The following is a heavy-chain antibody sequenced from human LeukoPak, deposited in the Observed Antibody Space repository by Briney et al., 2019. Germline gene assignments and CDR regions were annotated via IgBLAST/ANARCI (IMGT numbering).Heavy chain of an antibody. D-gene: IGHD2-2*01. CDR1: GGSISSYY. Sequence: SETLSLTCTVSGGSISSYYWSWIQQPPGKGLEWIGYIYYSGSTNYNPSLKSRVTISVDTSKNQFSLKLSSVTAADTAVYYCASLGYCSSTSCPEQYYFDYWGQGTLVTVSS. J-gene: IGHJ4*02. CDR2: IYYSGST. V-gene: IGHV4-59*01. CDR3: ASLGYCSSTSCPEQYYFDY.